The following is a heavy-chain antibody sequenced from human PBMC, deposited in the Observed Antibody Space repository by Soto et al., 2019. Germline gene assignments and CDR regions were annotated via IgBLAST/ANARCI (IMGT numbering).Heavy chain of an antibody. Sequence: GGSLRLSCAASGFTFSSYDMHWVRQATGKGLEWVSAIGTAGDTYYPGSVKGRFTISRENAKNSLYLQMNSLRAGDTAVYYCARGPKYSNYVGNWFDPWGQGTLVTVSS. J-gene: IGHJ5*02. D-gene: IGHD4-4*01. CDR1: GFTFSSYD. CDR3: ARGPKYSNYVGNWFDP. CDR2: IGTAGDT. V-gene: IGHV3-13*01.